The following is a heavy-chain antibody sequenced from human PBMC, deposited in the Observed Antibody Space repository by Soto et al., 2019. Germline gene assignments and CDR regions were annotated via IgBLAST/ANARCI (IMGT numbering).Heavy chain of an antibody. CDR2: ISYDGSNK. V-gene: IGHV3-30*18. CDR1: GFTFSSYG. J-gene: IGHJ5*02. CDR3: AKAEFDP. Sequence: QPGGSLRLSCAASGFTFSSYGMHWVRQAPGKGLEWVAVISYDGSNKYYADSVKGRFTISRDNSKNTLYLQMNSLRAEDTAVYYCAKAEFDPWGQGTLVTVSS.